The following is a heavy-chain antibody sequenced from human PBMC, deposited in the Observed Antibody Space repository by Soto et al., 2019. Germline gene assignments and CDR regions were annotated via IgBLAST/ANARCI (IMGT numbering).Heavy chain of an antibody. J-gene: IGHJ4*02. D-gene: IGHD5-18*01. V-gene: IGHV5-51*01. CDR1: GYSFTGYW. Sequence: EVQLVQSGAEVKKPGESLKISCKGSGYSFTGYWIGWVRQMPGKGLEWMGIIYPGDSDTRYSPSFQGQVPISADKSISTAYLQWSSLKASDTAMYYCARHFGGRYCYGYETMGYFDYWGQGTLVTVSS. CDR3: ARHFGGRYCYGYETMGYFDY. CDR2: IYPGDSDT.